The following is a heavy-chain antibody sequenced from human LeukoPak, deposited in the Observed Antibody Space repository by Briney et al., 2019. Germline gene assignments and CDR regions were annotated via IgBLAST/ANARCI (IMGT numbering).Heavy chain of an antibody. CDR2: IRYDGSDQ. CDR3: ARGYGESHFDN. J-gene: IGHJ4*02. D-gene: IGHD5-18*01. CDR1: GFTFSSYG. V-gene: IGHV3-30*02. Sequence: GGSLRLSCAASGFTFSSYGMHLVRQAPGKGLEWVSFIRYDGSDQYYADSVKGRFTISRDNSKNTLYLQMNSLRPEDTAVYFFARGYGESHFDNWGQGTLVTVSS.